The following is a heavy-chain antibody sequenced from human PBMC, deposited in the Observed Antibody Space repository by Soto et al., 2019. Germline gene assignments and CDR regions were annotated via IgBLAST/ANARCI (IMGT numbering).Heavy chain of an antibody. CDR1: GFTFDDYA. V-gene: IGHV3-9*01. CDR3: PKEARPYYYYNYMDV. CDR2: ISWNSGSI. J-gene: IGHJ6*03. Sequence: AGGSLRLSCATCGFTFDDYAMHWVRQAPGKGLEWVSGISWNSGSIGYADSVKGRFTISRDNAKNSLYLQMNSLRAEDTALYHCPKEARPYYYYNYMDVWGKGTTVTVSS.